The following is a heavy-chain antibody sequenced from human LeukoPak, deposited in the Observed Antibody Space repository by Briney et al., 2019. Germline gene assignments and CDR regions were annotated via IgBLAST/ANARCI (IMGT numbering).Heavy chain of an antibody. CDR3: ARGGPRIAAAGIGY. CDR2: IKQDGSEK. Sequence: GGSLRLSCAASGFTFSSYWMSWVRQAPGKGLEWVANIKQDGSEKYYVDSVKGRFTISRDNAKNSLYLQMNSLRAEDTAVYYCARGGPRIAAAGIGYWGQGTLVTVSS. D-gene: IGHD6-13*01. CDR1: GFTFSSYW. J-gene: IGHJ4*02. V-gene: IGHV3-7*01.